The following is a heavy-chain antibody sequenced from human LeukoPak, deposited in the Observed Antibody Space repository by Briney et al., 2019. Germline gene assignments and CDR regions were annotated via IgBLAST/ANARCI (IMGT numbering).Heavy chain of an antibody. CDR3: ARAYYDFWSGYKDYFDY. CDR2: IYSGGST. D-gene: IGHD3-3*01. J-gene: IGHJ4*02. Sequence: PGGSLRLSCAASGFTVSSNYMNWVRQAPGKGLEWVSVIYSGGSTYYADSVKGRFTISRDNAKNSLYLQMNSLRAEDTAVYYCARAYYDFWSGYKDYFDYWGQGTLVTVSS. CDR1: GFTVSSNY. V-gene: IGHV3-53*01.